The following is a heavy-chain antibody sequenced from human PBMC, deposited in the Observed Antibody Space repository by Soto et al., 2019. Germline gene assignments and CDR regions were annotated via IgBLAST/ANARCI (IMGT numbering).Heavy chain of an antibody. CDR2: ISYDGSNK. D-gene: IGHD3-22*01. CDR1: GFTFSSYG. CDR3: AKDMFSSGYDY. V-gene: IGHV3-30*18. Sequence: GGSLRLSCAASGFTFSSYGMHWVRQAPGKGLEWVAVISYDGSNKYYADSVKGRFTISRDNSKNTLYLQMNSLRAEDTAVYYCAKDMFSSGYDYWGKGTLVTVAS. J-gene: IGHJ4*02.